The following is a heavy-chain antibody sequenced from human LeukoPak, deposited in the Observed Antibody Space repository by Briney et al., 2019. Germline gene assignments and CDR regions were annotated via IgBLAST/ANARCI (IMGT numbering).Heavy chain of an antibody. J-gene: IGHJ4*02. D-gene: IGHD3-16*01. V-gene: IGHV3-30*18. CDR3: VKDALGLRLGTGYYFDY. Sequence: GGSLRLSCAASGFTFSSYGMHWVRQAPGKGLEWVAVISYDGSNKYYVDSVKGRFTISRDNSKNTLYLQMNSLRAEDTAVYYCVKDALGLRLGTGYYFDYWGQGTLVTVSS. CDR2: ISYDGSNK. CDR1: GFTFSSYG.